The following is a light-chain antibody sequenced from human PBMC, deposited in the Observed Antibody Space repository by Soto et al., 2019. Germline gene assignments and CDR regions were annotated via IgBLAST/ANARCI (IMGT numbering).Light chain of an antibody. CDR2: DVS. CDR3: SSYTSSSSYV. CDR1: GSDVGGYNY. V-gene: IGLV2-14*01. J-gene: IGLJ1*01. Sequence: QSVLTQPASVSGSPGQSIPISCTGTGSDVGGYNYVSWYQQHPGKAPKLMIYDVSNRPSGVSNRFSGSKSGNTASLTISGLQAEDEADYYCSSYTSSSSYVFGTGTKVTVL.